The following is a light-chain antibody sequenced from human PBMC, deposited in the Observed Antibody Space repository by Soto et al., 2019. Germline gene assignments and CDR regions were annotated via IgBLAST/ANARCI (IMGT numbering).Light chain of an antibody. V-gene: IGKV3D-15*01. Sequence: EIVMTQSPATLSVSPGERATLSCRASQSVSSNLAWYQQKPGQSPRLLIYGASSRATGIPDRFSGSGSGTEFTLTISRVAPEDYAVYYCQQYNTSPWTFGQGTKVDIK. J-gene: IGKJ1*01. CDR3: QQYNTSPWT. CDR2: GAS. CDR1: QSVSSN.